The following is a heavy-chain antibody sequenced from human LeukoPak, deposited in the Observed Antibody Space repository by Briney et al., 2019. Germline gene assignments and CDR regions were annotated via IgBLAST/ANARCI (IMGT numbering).Heavy chain of an antibody. D-gene: IGHD3-16*01. CDR1: GFTFSSYS. CDR2: ISSGSSYI. CDR3: ARGGYGYNFDY. Sequence: GGSLRLSCAASGFTFSSYSMNWVRQAPGKGLEWVSSISSGSSYIYYAGSLKGRFTISRDNAKNSLYLQMNSLRAEDTAVYYCARGGYGYNFDYWGQGTLVTVSS. V-gene: IGHV3-21*01. J-gene: IGHJ4*02.